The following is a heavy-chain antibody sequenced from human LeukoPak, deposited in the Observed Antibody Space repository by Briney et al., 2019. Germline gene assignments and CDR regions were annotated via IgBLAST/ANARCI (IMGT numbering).Heavy chain of an antibody. CDR3: ASATGDCSGGSCYGDAFDI. Sequence: GGSLRLSCAASGSTFSSYSMNWVRQAPGKGLEWVSSISSSSSYIYYADSVKGRFTISRDNAKNSLYLQMNSLRAEDTAVYYCASATGDCSGGSCYGDAFDIWGQGTMVTVSS. CDR2: ISSSSSYI. V-gene: IGHV3-21*01. CDR1: GSTFSSYS. J-gene: IGHJ3*02. D-gene: IGHD2-15*01.